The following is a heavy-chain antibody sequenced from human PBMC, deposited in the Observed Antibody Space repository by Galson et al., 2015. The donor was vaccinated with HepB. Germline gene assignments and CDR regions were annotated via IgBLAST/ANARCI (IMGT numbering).Heavy chain of an antibody. Sequence: SVKVSCKASGGTFSSYTISWVRQAPGQGLEWMGRIIPILGIANYAQKFQGRVTITADKSTSTAYMELSSLRSEDTAVYYCAREIGVRCSTSCYVFRVHFDYWGQGTLVTVSS. D-gene: IGHD2-2*01. CDR3: AREIGVRCSTSCYVFRVHFDY. CDR1: GGTFSSYT. V-gene: IGHV1-69*04. J-gene: IGHJ4*02. CDR2: IIPILGIA.